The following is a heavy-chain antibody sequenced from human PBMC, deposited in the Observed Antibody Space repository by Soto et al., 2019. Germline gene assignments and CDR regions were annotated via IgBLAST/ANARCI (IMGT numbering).Heavy chain of an antibody. CDR2: IYYSGST. Sequence: SETLSLTCTVSGGSISSSSYYWGWIRQPPGKGLEWIGSIYYSGSTYYNPSLKSRVTISVDTSKNQFSLKLSSVTAADTAVYYCARRVAIFGVVPGFDYWGQGTRVTVSS. CDR1: GGSISSSSYY. CDR3: ARRVAIFGVVPGFDY. D-gene: IGHD3-3*01. V-gene: IGHV4-39*01. J-gene: IGHJ4*02.